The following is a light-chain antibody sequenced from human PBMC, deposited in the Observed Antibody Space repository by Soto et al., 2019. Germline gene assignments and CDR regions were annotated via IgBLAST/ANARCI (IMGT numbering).Light chain of an antibody. J-gene: IGKJ1*01. CDR3: QEYNSYPWT. V-gene: IGKV1-5*03. Sequence: DIQMTQSPSTLSASVGDRVTITCRASQTISTYLAWYQQKPGKAPKVLIYRASTLETGVPSRFSGSGSGTEFTLTITSLQPDDFATYYCQEYNSYPWTFGQGTKV. CDR1: QTISTY. CDR2: RAS.